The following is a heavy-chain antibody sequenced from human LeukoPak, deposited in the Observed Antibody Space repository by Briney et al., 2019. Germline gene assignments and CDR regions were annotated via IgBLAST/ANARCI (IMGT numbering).Heavy chain of an antibody. D-gene: IGHD3-16*02. Sequence: AGRSLRLSCAASGFTFRSYGMHWVRQAPGKGLEWVAVISYDGDNKYYADSVNGRFTISRDNSKNTLSLQMDSLRAEDTAVYYCAKDIRVWGSYRYPCLDYWGQGTLVTVSA. V-gene: IGHV3-30*18. CDR1: GFTFRSYG. J-gene: IGHJ4*02. CDR2: ISYDGDNK. CDR3: AKDIRVWGSYRYPCLDY.